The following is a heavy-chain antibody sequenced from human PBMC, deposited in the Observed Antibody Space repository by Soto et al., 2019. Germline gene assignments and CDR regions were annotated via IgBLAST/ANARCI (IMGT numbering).Heavy chain of an antibody. D-gene: IGHD5-12*01. J-gene: IGHJ6*02. CDR3: ASGYMRVSGMDV. CDR2: IYYSGST. V-gene: IGHV4-59*01. CDR1: GGTFSGFY. Sequence: PSETLSLTYAVYGGTFSGFYWSWIRQPPGKGLEWIGYIYYSGSTNYNPSLKSRVTISVDTSKNQFSLKLSSVTAADTAVYYCASGYMRVSGMDVWGQGTTVTVSS.